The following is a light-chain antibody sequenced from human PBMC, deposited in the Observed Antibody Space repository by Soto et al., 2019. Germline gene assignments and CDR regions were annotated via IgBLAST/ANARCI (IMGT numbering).Light chain of an antibody. CDR3: QQSYGIPPVT. J-gene: IGKJ4*01. CDR1: QSISTY. Sequence: DIQMTQSPSSLSASVGDRVTITCRASQSISTYLNWYQRHPGKAPKLLIYTASNLESGVPSRFSSSGSATDFTLTISSLRPEDVATYYCQQSYGIPPVTFGGGTKVEIK. CDR2: TAS. V-gene: IGKV1-39*01.